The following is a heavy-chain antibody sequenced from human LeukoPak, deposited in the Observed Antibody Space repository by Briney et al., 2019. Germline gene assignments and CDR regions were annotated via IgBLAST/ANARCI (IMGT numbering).Heavy chain of an antibody. D-gene: IGHD6-13*01. J-gene: IGHJ3*02. CDR3: AGSWSPYDAFDI. CDR2: ISGSGDNT. V-gene: IGHV3-23*01. CDR1: GFTFSSYA. Sequence: PGGSLRLSCAASGFTFSSYAMSWVRQAPGKGLEWVSSISGSGDNTYYADSVKGRFTISRDNSKNTLSLQMNSLRAEDTAVYYCAGSWSPYDAFDIWGQGTMVSVSS.